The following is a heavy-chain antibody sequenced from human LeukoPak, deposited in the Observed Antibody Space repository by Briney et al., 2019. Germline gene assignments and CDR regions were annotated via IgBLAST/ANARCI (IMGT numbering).Heavy chain of an antibody. Sequence: GGSLRLSCAASGFTFNNFEMNWVRQAPGKGLEWVSYISSSGNTIYYADSVKGRFTISRDNSKNTLYLQMNSLRAEDTAVYYCARGNAGGYDSSGYYGYWGQGTLVTVSS. CDR1: GFTFNNFE. CDR3: ARGNAGGYDSSGYYGY. V-gene: IGHV3-48*03. D-gene: IGHD3-22*01. CDR2: ISSSGNTI. J-gene: IGHJ4*02.